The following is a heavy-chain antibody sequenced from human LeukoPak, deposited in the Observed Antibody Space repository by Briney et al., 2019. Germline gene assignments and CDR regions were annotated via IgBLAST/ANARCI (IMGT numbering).Heavy chain of an antibody. CDR1: GFTFSSYG. V-gene: IGHV3-30*02. J-gene: IGHJ4*02. CDR3: AKAMSPYCYDSSGF. D-gene: IGHD3-22*01. Sequence: GGSLRLSCAASGFTFSSYGMHWVRQAPGKGLEWVAFIRYDGSNKYYADSVKGRFTISRDKSKNTLYPQMTSLRAEDTAVYYCAKAMSPYCYDSSGFWGQGTLVTVSS. CDR2: IRYDGSNK.